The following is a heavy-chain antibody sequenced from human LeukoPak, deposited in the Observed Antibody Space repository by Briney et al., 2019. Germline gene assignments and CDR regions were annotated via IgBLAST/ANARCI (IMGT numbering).Heavy chain of an antibody. V-gene: IGHV4-59*01. CDR3: ARRLVGQTFDY. CDR1: GGSISPYY. J-gene: IGHJ4*02. CDR2: IYHSGST. D-gene: IGHD3-10*01. Sequence: SETLSLTCTVSGGSISPYYWSWIRQPPGKGLEWIGYIYHSGSTNYNPSLKSRVTISVDKSKNQFSLKLSSVTAADTAVYYCARRLVGQTFDYWGQGTLVTVSS.